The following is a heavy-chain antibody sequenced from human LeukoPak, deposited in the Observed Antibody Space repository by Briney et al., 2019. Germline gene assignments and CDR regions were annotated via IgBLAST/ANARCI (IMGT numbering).Heavy chain of an antibody. CDR3: VKSGGYYYMDA. J-gene: IGHJ6*03. D-gene: IGHD2-15*01. V-gene: IGHV3-9*01. CDR1: GFVFHDFA. Sequence: GGSLRLSCAASGFVFHDFAMHWVRQSPGKGLEWVATISWNSDIILYANSVKGRFTISRDNDRDSLYMEMNSLRREDTALYYCVKSGGYYYMDAWGKGTTVTVSS. CDR2: ISWNSDII.